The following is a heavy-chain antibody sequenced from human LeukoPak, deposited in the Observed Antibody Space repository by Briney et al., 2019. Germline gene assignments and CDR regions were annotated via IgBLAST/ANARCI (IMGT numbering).Heavy chain of an antibody. V-gene: IGHV1-2*06. CDR2: INPNSGGT. CDR3: ARVSTSGSYDY. CDR1: GYTFTVYY. D-gene: IGHD1-26*01. J-gene: IGHJ4*02. Sequence: ASVKVSFRAPGYTFTVYYMHWVRQAPGQGLEWMGRINPNSGGTNYAQKFQGRVTMTRDTSISTAYMELSRLRSDDTAVYYCARVSTSGSYDYWGQGTLVTVSS.